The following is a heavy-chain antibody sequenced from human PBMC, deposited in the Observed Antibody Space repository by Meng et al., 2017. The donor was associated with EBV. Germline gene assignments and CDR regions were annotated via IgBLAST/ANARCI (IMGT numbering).Heavy chain of an antibody. J-gene: IGHJ4*02. Sequence: VRLLDAGVEVTKPGSSVKVSCKASGGTFSSYAISWVRQAPGQGLEWMGGIIPIFGTANYAQKFQGRVTITADESTSTAYMELSSLRSEDTAVYYCARGYYGSGSYYEVDYWGQGTLVTVSS. D-gene: IGHD3-10*01. CDR2: IIPIFGTA. CDR3: ARGYYGSGSYYEVDY. V-gene: IGHV1-69*01. CDR1: GGTFSSYA.